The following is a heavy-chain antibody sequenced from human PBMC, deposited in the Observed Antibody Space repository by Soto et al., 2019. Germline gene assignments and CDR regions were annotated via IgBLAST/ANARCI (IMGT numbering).Heavy chain of an antibody. Sequence: RGSLRLSCAASGFTFSSYWMSWVRQAPGKGLEWVANIKQDGSEKYYVDSVKGRFTISRDNAKNSLYLQMNSLRAEDTAVYYCARVMIAARRGGYYYYMDVWGKGTTVTVSS. D-gene: IGHD6-6*01. CDR3: ARVMIAARRGGYYYYMDV. CDR1: GFTFSSYW. V-gene: IGHV3-7*01. CDR2: IKQDGSEK. J-gene: IGHJ6*03.